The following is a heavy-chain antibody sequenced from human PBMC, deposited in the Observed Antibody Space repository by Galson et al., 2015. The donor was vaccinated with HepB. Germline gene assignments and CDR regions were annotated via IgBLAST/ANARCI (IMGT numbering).Heavy chain of an antibody. CDR3: AADEGLVFGEALYVMDV. V-gene: IGHV1-58*01. CDR2: IVVGSGKT. CDR1: EFTFTSSA. J-gene: IGHJ6*02. Sequence: SVKVSCKASEFTFTSSAVQWVRQARGQRLEWIGWIVVGSGKTNYAQKFHERVTISRDMSTSTAYMELSSLRSEDTAVYYCAADEGLVFGEALYVMDVWGQGTTVTVSS. D-gene: IGHD3-10*02.